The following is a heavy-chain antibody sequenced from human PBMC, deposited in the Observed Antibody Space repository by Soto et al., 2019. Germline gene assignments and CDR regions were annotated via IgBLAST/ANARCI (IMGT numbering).Heavy chain of an antibody. D-gene: IGHD3-10*01. CDR3: ARDKITSLFDY. J-gene: IGHJ4*02. V-gene: IGHV4-34*01. CDR1: GGSFSAYY. CDR2: INHSGST. Sequence: PSETLSLTCAVYGGSFSAYYWTWIRQPPGTGLEWIGEINHSGSTNYNPSLKSRVTISVDTSKNQFSLKLTSVTAADTAVYYCARDKITSLFDYWGQGTLVTVSS.